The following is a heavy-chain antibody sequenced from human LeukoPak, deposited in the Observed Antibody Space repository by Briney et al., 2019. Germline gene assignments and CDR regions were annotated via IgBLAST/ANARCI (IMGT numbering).Heavy chain of an antibody. Sequence: SSRTLSLTCTVSGGSISSGGYYWSWIRQHPGKGLEWIGYIYYSGSTYYNPSLKSRVTISVDTSKNQFSLKLSSVTAADTAVYYCARDPVASVTGDKDYWGQGTLVTVSS. CDR1: GGSISSGGYY. CDR2: IYYSGST. D-gene: IGHD7-27*01. J-gene: IGHJ4*02. V-gene: IGHV4-31*03. CDR3: ARDPVASVTGDKDY.